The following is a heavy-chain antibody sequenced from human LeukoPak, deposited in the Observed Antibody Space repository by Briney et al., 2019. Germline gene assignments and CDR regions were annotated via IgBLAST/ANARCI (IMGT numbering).Heavy chain of an antibody. D-gene: IGHD4-11*01. J-gene: IGHJ4*02. CDR3: ARGPYTDY. Sequence: QPGGSLRLSCAASGFTFSSYGMSWVRQAPGKGLEWVSAISGSGGSTYYADSVKGRFTISRDNAKNSLSLQMNSLRAEDTAVYYCARGPYTDYWGQGTLVTVSS. CDR2: ISGSGGST. CDR1: GFTFSSYG. V-gene: IGHV3-23*01.